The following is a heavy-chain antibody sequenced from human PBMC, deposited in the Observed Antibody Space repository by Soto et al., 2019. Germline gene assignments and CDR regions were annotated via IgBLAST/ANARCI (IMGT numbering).Heavy chain of an antibody. J-gene: IGHJ6*02. CDR2: IRRKANSYTT. CDR1: GLIFSDHH. CDR3: ALLGGWSGGSSGMDV. Sequence: PASGLIFSDHHMDWVRQASGRGLEGVGRIRRKANSYTTEYAGSVKGRLTISRDDPKNSLYLQMNSLKSEDTAVYYCALLGGWSGGSSGMDVWGQGTTVTVSS. D-gene: IGHD6-19*01. V-gene: IGHV3-72*01.